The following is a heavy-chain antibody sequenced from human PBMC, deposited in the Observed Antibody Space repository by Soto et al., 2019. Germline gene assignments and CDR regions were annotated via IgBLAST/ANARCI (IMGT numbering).Heavy chain of an antibody. Sequence: QVQLVESGGGVVQPGRSLRLSCAASGFPFTSYGMHWVLEGPGKGLEWLAVISYDGSNKFYADSVKGRFTISRDNSKNTLHLQMNSLRPEDTALYYCVGGQLYFDYRGQGTLVIVSS. CDR3: VGGQLYFDY. J-gene: IGHJ4*02. CDR1: GFPFTSYG. D-gene: IGHD3-10*01. CDR2: ISYDGSNK. V-gene: IGHV3-30*03.